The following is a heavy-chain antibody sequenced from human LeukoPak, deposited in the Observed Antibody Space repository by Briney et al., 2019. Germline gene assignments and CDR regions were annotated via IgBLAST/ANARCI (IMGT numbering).Heavy chain of an antibody. D-gene: IGHD5-18*01. J-gene: IGHJ4*02. CDR2: IYYSGSA. CDR3: ARGRYSYGFDY. Sequence: SETLSLTCTGSGGSISSYYWSWIRQPPGKGLEWIGYIYYSGSANYNPSLKSRVTISVDTSKNQFSLKLSSVTAADTAVYYCARGRYSYGFDYWGQGTLVTVSS. V-gene: IGHV4-59*01. CDR1: GGSISSYY.